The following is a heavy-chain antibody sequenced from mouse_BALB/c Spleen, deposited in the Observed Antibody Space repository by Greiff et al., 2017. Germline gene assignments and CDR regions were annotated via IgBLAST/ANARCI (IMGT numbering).Heavy chain of an antibody. CDR1: GFNIKDTY. V-gene: IGHV14-3*02. Sequence: EVQLQQSGAELVKPGASVKLSCTASGFNIKDTYMPWVKQRPEQGLEWIGRIDPANGNTKYDPKFQGKATITADTSSNTAYLQLSSLTSEDTAVFYCARGGYYAMDYWGQGTSVTVSS. J-gene: IGHJ4*01. CDR2: IDPANGNT. CDR3: ARGGYYAMDY.